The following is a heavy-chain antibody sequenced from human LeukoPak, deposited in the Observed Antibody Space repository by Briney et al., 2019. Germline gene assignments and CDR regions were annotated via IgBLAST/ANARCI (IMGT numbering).Heavy chain of an antibody. J-gene: IGHJ3*02. CDR3: ARDRSAFDI. CDR1: GFTFSSYA. Sequence: GGALRLSCAASGFTFSSYAMHWVRQAPGKGLEWVAVISYDGSNKYYADSVKGRFTISRDNSKNTLYLQMNSLRAEDTAVYYCARDRSAFDIWGQGTMVTVSS. V-gene: IGHV3-30-3*01. CDR2: ISYDGSNK.